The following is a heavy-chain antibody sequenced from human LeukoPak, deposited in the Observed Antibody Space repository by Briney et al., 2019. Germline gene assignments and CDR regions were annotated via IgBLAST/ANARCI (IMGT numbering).Heavy chain of an antibody. Sequence: ASVKVSCKAPGYTFTSYDINWVRQATGQGLEWMGWMNPNSGNTGYAQKFQGRVTITRNTSISTAYMELSSLRSEDTAVYYCARGSGGTAAVDYWGQGTLVTVSS. CDR3: ARGSGGTAAVDY. CDR1: GYTFTSYD. J-gene: IGHJ4*02. D-gene: IGHD6-13*01. V-gene: IGHV1-8*03. CDR2: MNPNSGNT.